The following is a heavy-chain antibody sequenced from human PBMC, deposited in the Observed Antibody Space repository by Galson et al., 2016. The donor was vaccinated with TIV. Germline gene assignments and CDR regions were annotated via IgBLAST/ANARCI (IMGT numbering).Heavy chain of an antibody. D-gene: IGHD5-12*01. CDR3: ARLDSGYSGYDAF. J-gene: IGHJ4*02. Sequence: QSGAEVKKSGESLKISCKGSGYRFTNYWIGWVRQMPGKGLEWVAIIYPGDSETRYSPSFQGQVTISADRSISTAYLQWSSLRASDTAMYYYARLDSGYSGYDAFWGQGTQVTVAS. CDR2: IYPGDSET. CDR1: GYRFTNYW. V-gene: IGHV5-51*01.